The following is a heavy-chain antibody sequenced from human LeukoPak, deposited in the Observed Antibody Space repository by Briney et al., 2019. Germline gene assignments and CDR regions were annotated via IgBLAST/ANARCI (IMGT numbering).Heavy chain of an antibody. V-gene: IGHV3-30-3*01. CDR2: ISYDGSNK. D-gene: IGHD2-2*02. J-gene: IGHJ4*02. CDR3: ARQDCSSGSCYNDY. CDR1: GFTFGSFA. Sequence: HPGGPLSSSVAASGFTFGSFAMPWARKAPGKGLEWVPVISYDGSNKYYADSVKGRFTISRDNSKNTLYLQMNSLRAEDTAVYYCARQDCSSGSCYNDYWGQGALVTVSS.